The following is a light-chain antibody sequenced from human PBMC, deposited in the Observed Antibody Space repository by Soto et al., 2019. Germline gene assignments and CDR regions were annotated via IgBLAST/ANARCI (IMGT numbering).Light chain of an antibody. Sequence: DIQMTQSPSSLSASVGDRVTITCRASQSISSYLNWYQQKPGKAPKLLIYAASSLQSGVPSRFSGSGSGTDFTLTISSLQPEDFATYYCQQTFRPPYSIGQGTKLEI. CDR2: AAS. CDR1: QSISSY. V-gene: IGKV1-39*01. J-gene: IGKJ2*01. CDR3: QQTFRPPYS.